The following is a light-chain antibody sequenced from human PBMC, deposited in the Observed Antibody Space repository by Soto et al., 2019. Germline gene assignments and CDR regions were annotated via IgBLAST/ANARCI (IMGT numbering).Light chain of an antibody. Sequence: EIVLTQSPGTLSLSPGERATLPCRASQSVSNNYLAWYQQKPGQAPRLLIYGASSRATGIPDRFSGSGSGTDFTLTISRLEPEDFAVYYCQQYGSSPYTFGQGTKLEIK. CDR1: QSVSNNY. J-gene: IGKJ2*01. CDR2: GAS. V-gene: IGKV3-20*01. CDR3: QQYGSSPYT.